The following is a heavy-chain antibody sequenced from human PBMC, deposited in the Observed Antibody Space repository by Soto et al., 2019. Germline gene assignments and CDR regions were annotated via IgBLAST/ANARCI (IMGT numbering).Heavy chain of an antibody. CDR1: GYTFTSYG. CDR2: ISAYNGNT. CDR3: ARDAEYNWNIRFDY. Sequence: GASVKVSCKASGYTFTSYGISWVRQAPGQGLEWMGWISAYNGNTNYAQKLQGRVTMTTDTPTSTAYMELRSLRSDDTAVYYCARDAEYNWNIRFDYWGQGTLVTVSS. V-gene: IGHV1-18*01. J-gene: IGHJ4*02. D-gene: IGHD1-1*01.